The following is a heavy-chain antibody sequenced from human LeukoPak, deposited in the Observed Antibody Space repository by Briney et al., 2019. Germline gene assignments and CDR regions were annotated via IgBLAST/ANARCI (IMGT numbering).Heavy chain of an antibody. CDR1: GFTFSSYA. D-gene: IGHD3-9*01. Sequence: PGGSLRLSCAASGFTFSSYAMSWVRQAPGKGLEWVSAISGSGGSTYYADSVKGRFTISRDNSKNTLYLQMNSLRAEDTAVYYCAKDYYDILTGYYGPFDYWGQGTLVTVSS. J-gene: IGHJ4*02. CDR2: ISGSGGST. V-gene: IGHV3-23*01. CDR3: AKDYYDILTGYYGPFDY.